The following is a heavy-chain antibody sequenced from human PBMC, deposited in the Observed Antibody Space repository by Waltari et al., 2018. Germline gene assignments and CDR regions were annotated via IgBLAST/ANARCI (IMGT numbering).Heavy chain of an antibody. CDR2: IYHSGST. CDR3: ARQPNLVVVAARFDY. D-gene: IGHD2-15*01. V-gene: IGHV4-38-2*01. Sequence: QVQLQESGPGLVKPSETLSLTCAVSGYSISSGYYWGWIRQPPGKGLEWIGSIYHSGSTYYNPSLKSRVTISVDTSKNQFSLKLSSVTAADTAVYYCARQPNLVVVAARFDYWGQGTLVIVSS. CDR1: GYSISSGYY. J-gene: IGHJ4*02.